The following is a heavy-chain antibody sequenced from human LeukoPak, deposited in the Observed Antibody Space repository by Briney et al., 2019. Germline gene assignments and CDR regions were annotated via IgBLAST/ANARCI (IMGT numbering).Heavy chain of an antibody. D-gene: IGHD4-17*01. Sequence: GRSLRLSCAASGFTFSSYGMHWVRQAPGKGLEWVAVIWYDGSNKYYADSVKGRFTISRDNSKNTLYLQMNSLRAEDTAVYYCARGTPPTVTTFWWFDPWGQGTLVTVSS. J-gene: IGHJ5*02. CDR1: GFTFSSYG. V-gene: IGHV3-33*01. CDR3: ARGTPPTVTTFWWFDP. CDR2: IWYDGSNK.